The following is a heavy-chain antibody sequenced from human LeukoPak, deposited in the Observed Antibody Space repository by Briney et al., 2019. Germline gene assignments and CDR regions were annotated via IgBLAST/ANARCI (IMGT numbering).Heavy chain of an antibody. CDR1: GGTFSSYA. Sequence: ASVKVSCKASGGTFSSYAINWVRQAPGQGLEWMGGIIPIFGTANYAQKFQGRVTITADKSTSTAYMELSSLRSEDTAVYYCARGALDIVVVVAALHDAFDIWGQGTMVTVSS. CDR3: ARGALDIVVVVAALHDAFDI. CDR2: IIPIFGTA. J-gene: IGHJ3*02. D-gene: IGHD2-15*01. V-gene: IGHV1-69*06.